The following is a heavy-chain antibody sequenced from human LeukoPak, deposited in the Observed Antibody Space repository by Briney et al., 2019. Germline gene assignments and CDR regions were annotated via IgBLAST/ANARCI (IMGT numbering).Heavy chain of an antibody. J-gene: IGHJ3*02. CDR1: GFTFDDYG. Sequence: GGSLSLSCAVSGFTFDDYGMNWVRQAQGKGLEWVSGIYWNGGSTIYADSVKGRFTISRDNAKNSLYLQMNSLRAEDTALYYCARAGLGAFDIWGQGTMVTVSS. V-gene: IGHV3-20*04. CDR3: ARAGLGAFDI. CDR2: IYWNGGST.